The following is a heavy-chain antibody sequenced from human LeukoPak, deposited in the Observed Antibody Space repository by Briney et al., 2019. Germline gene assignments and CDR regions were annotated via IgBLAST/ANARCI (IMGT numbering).Heavy chain of an antibody. CDR3: ATDKRIAVAGTNYYYGMDV. CDR2: FDPEDGET. J-gene: IGHJ6*02. V-gene: IGHV1-24*01. Sequence: ASVKVSCKVSGYTLTELSMHWVRQAPGKGLEWMGGFDPEDGETIYAQKFQGRVTMTEDTSTDTAYMELCSLRSEDTAVYYCATDKRIAVAGTNYYYGMDVWGQGTTVTVSS. CDR1: GYTLTELS. D-gene: IGHD6-19*01.